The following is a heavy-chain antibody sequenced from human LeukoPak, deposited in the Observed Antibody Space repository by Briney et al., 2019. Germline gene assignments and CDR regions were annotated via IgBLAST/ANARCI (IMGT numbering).Heavy chain of an antibody. V-gene: IGHV3-23*01. J-gene: IGHJ4*02. CDR2: ISGSGGST. Sequence: GGSLRLSCAASGFTFSNYAMSWVRQAPGKGLEWVSAISGSGGSTYYADSVKGRFTISRDNSKNTLYLQMNSLRAEDTAVYYCAKGQILFLGRTLFDYWGQGTLVTVSS. CDR1: GFTFSNYA. D-gene: IGHD3-10*01. CDR3: AKGQILFLGRTLFDY.